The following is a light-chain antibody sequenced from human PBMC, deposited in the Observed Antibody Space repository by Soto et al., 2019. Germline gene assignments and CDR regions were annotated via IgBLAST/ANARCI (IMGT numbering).Light chain of an antibody. CDR1: QSVSNNY. CDR2: GAS. Sequence: WTQYIGTLSLFPGERATLHCMASQSVSNNYLAWYQQKPGQAPGLLIYGASNRATGSPDRFSGSGSGTDFTLTISRLEPEDFAVYYCQQYGSSGTFGQGTMV. J-gene: IGKJ1*01. CDR3: QQYGSSGT. V-gene: IGKV3-20*01.